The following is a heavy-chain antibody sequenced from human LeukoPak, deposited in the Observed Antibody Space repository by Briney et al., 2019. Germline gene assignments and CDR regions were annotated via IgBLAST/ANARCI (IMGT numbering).Heavy chain of an antibody. CDR1: GFTFSIYS. Sequence: GGSLRLSCAASGFTFSIYSMIWVRQAPGKGLEWISYIRSSSSAMYYADSVKGRLTISRDNSKNTLYLQMNSLRAEDTAVYYCVRDDDRPDNGLDYWGQGTLVTVSS. D-gene: IGHD3-22*01. V-gene: IGHV3-48*01. CDR3: VRDDDRPDNGLDY. J-gene: IGHJ4*02. CDR2: IRSSSSAM.